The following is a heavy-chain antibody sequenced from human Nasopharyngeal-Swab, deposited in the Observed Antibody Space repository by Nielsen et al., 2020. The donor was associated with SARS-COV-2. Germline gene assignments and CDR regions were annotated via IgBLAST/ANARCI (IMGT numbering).Heavy chain of an antibody. CDR3: AKRKGGTRPFFDY. Sequence: GGSLRLSCAASGSTFSSYGMHWVRQAPGKGLEWVAVISYDGSNKYYADSVKGRFTISRDNSKNTLYLQMNSLRAEDTAVYYCAKRKGGTRPFFDYWGQGTLVTVST. CDR1: GSTFSSYG. CDR2: ISYDGSNK. V-gene: IGHV3-30*18. D-gene: IGHD2-15*01. J-gene: IGHJ4*02.